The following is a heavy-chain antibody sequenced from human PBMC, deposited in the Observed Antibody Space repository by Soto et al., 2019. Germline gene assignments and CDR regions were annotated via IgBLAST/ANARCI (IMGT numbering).Heavy chain of an antibody. J-gene: IGHJ6*03. V-gene: IGHV4-34*01. D-gene: IGHD6-6*01. CDR1: GGSFSGYY. CDR3: ARGPKRIAARRSYYYHYMDV. Sequence: SETLSLTCAVYGGSFSGYYWSWIRQPPGKGLEWIGEINHSGSTNYNPSLKSRVTISVDTSKNQFSLKLSSVTAADTAVYYCARGPKRIAARRSYYYHYMDVWGKGTTVTVSS. CDR2: INHSGST.